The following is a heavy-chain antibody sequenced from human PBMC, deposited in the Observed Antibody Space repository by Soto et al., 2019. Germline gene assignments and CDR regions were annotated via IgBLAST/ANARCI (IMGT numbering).Heavy chain of an antibody. CDR2: IYYSGST. D-gene: IGHD3-9*01. Sequence: QVQLQESGPGLVKPSQTLSLTCTVSGGSISSGDYYWSWIRQPPGKGLEWIGYIYYSGSTYYNPSLKSRVTISVDTSKNQFSLKLSSVTAADTAVYYCARATPEYDILTGLPYYFDYWGQGTLVTVSS. J-gene: IGHJ4*02. CDR3: ARATPEYDILTGLPYYFDY. V-gene: IGHV4-30-4*01. CDR1: GGSISSGDYY.